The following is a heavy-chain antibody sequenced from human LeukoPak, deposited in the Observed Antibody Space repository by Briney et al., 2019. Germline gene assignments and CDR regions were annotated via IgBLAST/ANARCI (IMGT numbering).Heavy chain of an antibody. D-gene: IGHD3-10*01. CDR1: GGSISSYY. CDR2: IYYSGST. Sequence: SETLSLTCTVSGGSISSYYWSWIRQPPGKGLEWIGYIYYSGSTNYNPSLKSRVTISVDTSKNQFSLKLSSVTAADTAVYYCARITMVRGVIFKGPRPHAYGMDVWGQGTTVTVSS. J-gene: IGHJ6*02. CDR3: ARITMVRGVIFKGPRPHAYGMDV. V-gene: IGHV4-59*01.